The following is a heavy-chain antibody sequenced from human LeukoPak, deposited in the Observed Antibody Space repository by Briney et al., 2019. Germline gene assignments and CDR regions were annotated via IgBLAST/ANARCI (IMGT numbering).Heavy chain of an antibody. CDR3: TKAGIAVPATPDY. Sequence: PGGSLRLSCAASGFTYSNYAMNWVRQAPGKGLEWVSGISSGGGTTYYADSVKGRFIISRDNSKNTLYHQMDSLRAEDTAIYYCTKAGIAVPATPDYWGQGTLVTVSS. J-gene: IGHJ4*02. CDR1: GFTYSNYA. CDR2: ISSGGGTT. V-gene: IGHV3-23*01. D-gene: IGHD6-19*01.